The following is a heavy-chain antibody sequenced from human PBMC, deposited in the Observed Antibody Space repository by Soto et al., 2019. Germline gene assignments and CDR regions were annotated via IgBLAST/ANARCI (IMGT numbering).Heavy chain of an antibody. V-gene: IGHV3-53*01. CDR2: IYSGGST. D-gene: IGHD4-4*01. CDR3: AREVNADYSEGGTGWFDP. CDR1: GFTVSSHY. J-gene: IGHJ5*02. Sequence: EVQLVESGGGLIQPGGSLRLSCAASGFTVSSHYMSWVRQAPGKGLEWVSVIYSGGSTYYADSVKGRFTISRDNSKNTLYLQMNSLRAEDTAVYYCAREVNADYSEGGTGWFDPWGQGTLVTVSS.